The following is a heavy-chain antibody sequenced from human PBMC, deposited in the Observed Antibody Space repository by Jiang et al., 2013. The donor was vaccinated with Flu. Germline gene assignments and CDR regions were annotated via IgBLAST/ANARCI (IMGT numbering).Heavy chain of an antibody. V-gene: IGHV2-70*04. CDR1: GFSFSTAGMR. CDR3: ARTVHCSDEGCYPNFFDY. D-gene: IGHD2-2*01. Sequence: KPTQTLTLTCTFSGFSFSTAGMRVSWLRQPPGKALEWLARIDWIDDKYYTASLKTRLTISKDTSKNQVVLTMTNMDPVDTATYYCARTVHCSDEGCYPNFFDYWGPECWSPSP. J-gene: IGHJ4*01. CDR2: IDWIDDK.